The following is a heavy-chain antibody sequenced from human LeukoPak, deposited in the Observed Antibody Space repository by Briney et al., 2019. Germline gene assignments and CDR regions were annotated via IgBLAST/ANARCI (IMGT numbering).Heavy chain of an antibody. J-gene: IGHJ4*02. CDR1: GGSVNNNAYY. V-gene: IGHV4-39*01. D-gene: IGHD4-11*01. CDR2: VYYSGIT. Sequence: SETLSLTCTVSGGSVNNNAYYWGWVRQPPGKGLEYSGNVYYSGITYYNPSLQSRVTISVDTSNNQFSLKLSSVTAADTAVYYCARSDYSGYFDYWGQGTLVSVSS. CDR3: ARSDYSGYFDY.